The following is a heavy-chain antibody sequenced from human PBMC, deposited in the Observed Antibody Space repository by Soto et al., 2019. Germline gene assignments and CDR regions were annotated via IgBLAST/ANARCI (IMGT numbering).Heavy chain of an antibody. J-gene: IGHJ4*02. Sequence: PGGSLRLSCGGSGFTFSSYAMSWVRQAPGKGLEWVSGVTGSGESAYYADPVKGRFSISRDNSKKTLYLQMESLRAEDTAVYFCAKDQWFYDNVWGSLRYPYYFDLWGQGTLVTVSS. CDR3: AKDQWFYDNVWGSLRYPYYFDL. D-gene: IGHD3-16*01. CDR1: GFTFSSYA. CDR2: VTGSGESA. V-gene: IGHV3-23*01.